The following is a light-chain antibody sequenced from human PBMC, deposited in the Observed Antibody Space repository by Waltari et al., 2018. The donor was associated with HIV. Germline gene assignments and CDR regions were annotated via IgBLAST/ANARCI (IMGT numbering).Light chain of an antibody. CDR2: AVS. CDR1: NSDLGDSNY. CDR3: SSYTSTITVV. V-gene: IGLV2-14*01. J-gene: IGLJ2*01. Sequence: QSALTQPASVSGSPGQSVTISCTGTNSDLGDSNYVSWYQHHPGKAPKLIIFAVSNRPSGVSNRFSGSKSGNTASLTISGLQAEDEADYYCSSYTSTITVVFGGGTKVTVL.